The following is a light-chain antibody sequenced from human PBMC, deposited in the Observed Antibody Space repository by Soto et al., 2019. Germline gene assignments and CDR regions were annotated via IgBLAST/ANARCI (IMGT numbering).Light chain of an antibody. CDR1: QSVSSY. CDR2: EES. Sequence: EIVLTQSPATLSLSPGERVTLSCRASQSVSSYLAWYQQKPGQAPRLLIYEESNRATGIPARFSGSGSGTDFTLTISSLEPEDFAVYYCQQRSNWPLTFGGGTKVEIK. V-gene: IGKV3-11*01. J-gene: IGKJ4*01. CDR3: QQRSNWPLT.